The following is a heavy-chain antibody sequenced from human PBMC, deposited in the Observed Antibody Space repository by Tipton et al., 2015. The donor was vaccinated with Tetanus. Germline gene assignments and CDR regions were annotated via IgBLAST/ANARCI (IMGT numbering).Heavy chain of an antibody. CDR1: GGSISSYY. V-gene: IGHV4-59*12. Sequence: TLSLTCTVSGGSISSYYWSWIRQPPGKGLEWIGYIYYSGSTNYNPSLKSRVTISVDTSKNQFSLKLSSVTAADTAVYYCAREQRFVDYWGQGTLVTVSS. J-gene: IGHJ4*02. D-gene: IGHD6-25*01. CDR2: IYYSGST. CDR3: AREQRFVDY.